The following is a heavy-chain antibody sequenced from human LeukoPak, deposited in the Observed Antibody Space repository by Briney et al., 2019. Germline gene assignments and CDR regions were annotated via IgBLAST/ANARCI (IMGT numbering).Heavy chain of an antibody. CDR1: GYTFTSYP. V-gene: IGHV1-18*01. D-gene: IGHD4-17*01. Sequence: ASVKVSCKASGYTFTSYPISWVRQAPGQGLEWVGWITTYNGNTNCAQKLQGRVTMITDTATSTAYMDLRGLRSDDTAVYYCARGYDYGDYVGDFDYWGQGTLVTVSS. J-gene: IGHJ4*02. CDR2: ITTYNGNT. CDR3: ARGYDYGDYVGDFDY.